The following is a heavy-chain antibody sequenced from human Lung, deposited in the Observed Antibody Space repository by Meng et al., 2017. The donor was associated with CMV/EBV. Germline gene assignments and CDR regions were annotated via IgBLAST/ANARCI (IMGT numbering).Heavy chain of an antibody. CDR1: GGSLGDYF. CDR3: ARMIMNNYDYHFAMDV. V-gene: IGHV4-34*01. J-gene: IGHJ6*02. CDR2: IDHSGST. D-gene: IGHD3-16*01. Sequence: SETLSLTCTVYGGSLGDYFWTWIRQLPGKGLEWIGEIDHSGSTKYNPSLKSRATISDDASKNQLSLKLRSLTAADTAVYYCARMIMNNYDYHFAMDVWGQGTSVTVSS.